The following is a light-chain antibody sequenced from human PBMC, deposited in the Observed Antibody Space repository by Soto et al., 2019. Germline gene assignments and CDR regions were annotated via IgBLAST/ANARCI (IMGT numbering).Light chain of an antibody. CDR3: RSLTTSSTYV. Sequence: QSALTQPPSVSGSPGQSVTISCTGTSSDVGYYNRVSWYQQPPGTAPKLMIYEVTNRPSGVPDRFSASKSGNTASLTISGLQAEDEADYYCRSLTTSSTYVFGTGTRSPS. CDR1: SSDVGYYNR. J-gene: IGLJ1*01. CDR2: EVT. V-gene: IGLV2-18*02.